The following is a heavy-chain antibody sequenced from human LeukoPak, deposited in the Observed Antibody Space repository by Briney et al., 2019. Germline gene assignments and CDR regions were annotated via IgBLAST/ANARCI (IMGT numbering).Heavy chain of an antibody. CDR1: GGSISSGSYY. D-gene: IGHD2-2*02. V-gene: IGHV4-61*02. CDR3: ARESLDIVVVPAAIREYNWFDP. CDR2: IYTSGST. J-gene: IGHJ5*02. Sequence: PSETLSLTCTVSGGSISSGSYYWSWIRQPAGKGLEWTGRIYTSGSTNYNPSLKSRVTISVDTSKNQFSLKLSSVTAADTAVYYCARESLDIVVVPAAIREYNWFDPWGQGTLVTVSS.